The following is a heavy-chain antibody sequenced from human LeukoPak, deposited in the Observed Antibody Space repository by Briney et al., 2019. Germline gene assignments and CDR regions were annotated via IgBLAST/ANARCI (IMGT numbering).Heavy chain of an antibody. Sequence: ASVKVSCKASGYTFTGNHMHWVRQAPGQGLEWMGWINPNSGGTNYAQKFQGRVIMTRDTYISIAYMELSRLGSDDTAVYYCARGGSTDSIHSCGGNCYFLDYWGQGTLVTVSS. V-gene: IGHV1-2*02. D-gene: IGHD2-21*02. CDR1: GYTFTGNH. CDR3: ARGGSTDSIHSCGGNCYFLDY. CDR2: INPNSGGT. J-gene: IGHJ4*02.